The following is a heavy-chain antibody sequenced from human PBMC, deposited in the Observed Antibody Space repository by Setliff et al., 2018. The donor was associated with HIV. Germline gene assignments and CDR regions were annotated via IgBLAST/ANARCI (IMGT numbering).Heavy chain of an antibody. V-gene: IGHV4-39*07. CDR3: ARDRLTYYFDY. CDR2: IYYYSGST. Sequence: KPSETLSLTCTVSGGSISSRSYYWGWIRQPPGKGLEWIGYIYYYSGSTYYNPSLRSRVTMSVDTSKNQLSLKVTSVTAADTAVYYCARDRLTYYFDYWGQGILVTVSS. CDR1: GGSISSRSYY. D-gene: IGHD3-22*01. J-gene: IGHJ4*02.